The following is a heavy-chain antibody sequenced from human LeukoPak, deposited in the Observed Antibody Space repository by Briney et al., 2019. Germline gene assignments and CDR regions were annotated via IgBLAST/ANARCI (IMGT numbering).Heavy chain of an antibody. CDR1: GGSFSGYY. J-gene: IGHJ3*02. CDR2: INHSGST. Sequence: SETLSLTCAVYGGSFSGYYRSWIRQPPGKGLEWIGEINHSGSTNYNPSLKSRVTISVDTSKNQFSLKLSSVTAADTAVYYCARGQIVTGEVADILTGPPRGAFDIWGQGTMVTVSS. CDR3: ARGQIVTGEVADILTGPPRGAFDI. D-gene: IGHD3-9*01. V-gene: IGHV4-34*01.